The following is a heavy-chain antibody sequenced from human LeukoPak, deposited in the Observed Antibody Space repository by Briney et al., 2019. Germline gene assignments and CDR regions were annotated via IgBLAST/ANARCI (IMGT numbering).Heavy chain of an antibody. CDR2: QYYSGAT. J-gene: IGHJ4*02. CDR3: ASNIPTPTTSPPLGY. CDR1: GGSMSPYY. D-gene: IGHD1-1*01. Sequence: SETLSLTCSVSGGSMSPYYWNWIRQPPGKGLEWIGYQYYSGATDYNPSLKSRVTFSVDTSKNQFSLKLNSVTAADTAVYFCASNIPTPTTSPPLGYWGQGTLVTVSS. V-gene: IGHV4-59*08.